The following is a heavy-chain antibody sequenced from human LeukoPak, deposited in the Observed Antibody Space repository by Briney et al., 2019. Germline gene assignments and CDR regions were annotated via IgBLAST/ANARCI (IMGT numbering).Heavy chain of an antibody. V-gene: IGHV1-46*01. CDR3: ARSLGGAMVTRSGHY. CDR1: GYTFTSYY. CDR2: INPSGGST. D-gene: IGHD5-18*01. Sequence: ASVKVSCKASGYTFTSYYMHWVRQAPGQGLEGMGIINPSGGSTSYAQKFQGRVTMTRDTSTSTVYMELSSLRSEDTAVYYCARSLGGAMVTRSGHYWGQGTLVTVSS. J-gene: IGHJ4*02.